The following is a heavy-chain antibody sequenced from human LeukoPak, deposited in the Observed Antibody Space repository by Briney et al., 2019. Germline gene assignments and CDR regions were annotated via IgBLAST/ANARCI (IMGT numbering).Heavy chain of an antibody. J-gene: IGHJ3*02. CDR1: GFTFSSYW. CDR3: ARGGNYFMDAFDI. V-gene: IGHV3-7*04. CDR2: IKQDGSQK. D-gene: IGHD1-26*01. Sequence: GGSLRLSCAASGFTFSSYWMSWVRQAPGKGLEWVANIKQDGSQKYYVDSVEGRFTISRDNAKNSLYLQMNSLRAEDTAVYYCARGGNYFMDAFDIWGQGTLVTVSS.